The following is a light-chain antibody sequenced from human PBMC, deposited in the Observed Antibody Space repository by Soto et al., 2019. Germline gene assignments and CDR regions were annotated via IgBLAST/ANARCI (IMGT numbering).Light chain of an antibody. Sequence: DIQMTQSPSSLSASVGDRVTITCRASQTISTYLNWYQQKPGKAPKLLIYAASTLQSGVPSRFRGSVSGTDFTLTINSLQPEDFATYYCQQSHGIPYTFGQGTKLEIK. CDR2: AAS. CDR1: QTISTY. CDR3: QQSHGIPYT. J-gene: IGKJ2*01. V-gene: IGKV1-39*01.